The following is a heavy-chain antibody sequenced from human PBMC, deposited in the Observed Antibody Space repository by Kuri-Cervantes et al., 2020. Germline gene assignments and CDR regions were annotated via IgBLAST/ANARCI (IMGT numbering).Heavy chain of an antibody. Sequence: GSLRLSCTVSGDSIGSDNKHWVWIRQPPGKGPEWIGAIHYRGSTYYSPSLKSRLTISLDTSKNQFSLKLSSVTAADTAVYYCARAVGSGSYIRLDYWGQGTLVTVSS. CDR3: ARAVGSGSYIRLDY. V-gene: IGHV4-39*07. CDR2: IHYRGST. D-gene: IGHD3-10*01. J-gene: IGHJ4*02. CDR1: GDSIGSDNKH.